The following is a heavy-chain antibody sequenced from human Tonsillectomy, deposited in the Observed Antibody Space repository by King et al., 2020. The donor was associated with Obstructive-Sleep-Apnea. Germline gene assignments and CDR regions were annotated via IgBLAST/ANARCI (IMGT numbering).Heavy chain of an antibody. D-gene: IGHD1-26*01. CDR3: ATQDRGSQIPFDY. J-gene: IGHJ4*02. CDR1: GFTFSDYW. CDR2: INQDASEK. Sequence: VQLVESGGGSVQPGGSLRLSCAVSGFTFSDYWMSWVRQAPGKGLEWVANINQDASEKYYVDSVKGRFTISRDNPKNSLYLQMNSLRDEDTAVYYCATQDRGSQIPFDYWGQGTLVTVSS. V-gene: IGHV3-7*03.